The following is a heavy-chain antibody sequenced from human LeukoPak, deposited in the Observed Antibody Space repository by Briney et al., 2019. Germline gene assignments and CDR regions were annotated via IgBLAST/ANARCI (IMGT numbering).Heavy chain of an antibody. J-gene: IGHJ4*02. Sequence: PGGSLRLSCAASGFTLSSYAMHWVRQAPGKGLEYVSAISSNGGSTYYANSVKGRFTISRDNSKNTLYLQMGSLRAEDMAVYYCASSFVEMATTFDYWGQGTLVTVSS. V-gene: IGHV3-64*01. D-gene: IGHD5-24*01. CDR3: ASSFVEMATTFDY. CDR1: GFTLSSYA. CDR2: ISSNGGST.